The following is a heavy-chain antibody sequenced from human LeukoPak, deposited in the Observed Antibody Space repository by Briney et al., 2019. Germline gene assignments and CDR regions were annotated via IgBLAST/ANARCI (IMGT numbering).Heavy chain of an antibody. D-gene: IGHD5-24*01. CDR2: IKQDGSEK. Sequence: GGSLRLSCAASGFTFSSYWMSWVRQAPGKGLEWVANIKQDGSEKYYVDSVKGRFTISRDNAKNSLYLQMNSLRAEGTAVYYCARGFGRWLQLLHLDYWGQGTLVTVSS. CDR1: GFTFSSYW. CDR3: ARGFGRWLQLLHLDY. V-gene: IGHV3-7*01. J-gene: IGHJ4*02.